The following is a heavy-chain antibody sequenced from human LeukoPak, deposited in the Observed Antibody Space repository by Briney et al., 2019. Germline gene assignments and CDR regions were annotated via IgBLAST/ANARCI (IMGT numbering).Heavy chain of an antibody. Sequence: PGGSLRLSCAASGFTFSGYAMSWVRQAPGKGLEWVSAITGNGANTFYADSVKGRFTISRDNSKNTMYLQMNSLRAEDTALYYCARDRSGSYPNWFDPWGQGTLVTVSS. CDR3: ARDRSGSYPNWFDP. CDR2: ITGNGANT. D-gene: IGHD3-10*01. CDR1: GFTFSGYA. J-gene: IGHJ5*02. V-gene: IGHV3-23*01.